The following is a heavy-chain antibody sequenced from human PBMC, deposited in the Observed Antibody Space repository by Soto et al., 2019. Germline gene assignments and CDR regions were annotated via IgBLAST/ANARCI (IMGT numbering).Heavy chain of an antibody. CDR1: GFDFGRTG. CDR2: MSFDGSEK. D-gene: IGHD6-13*01. V-gene: IGHV3-30*18. Sequence: QVKLEESGGGVVQPGRSLRLSCTASGFDFGRTGMHWVRQAPGKGLEWVAVMSFDGSEKHDGDSVRGRFTVSRDNSNNTLYLQMNSLRTDDTGIYYCAKVAASSWHANWIAPWGQGTLVTVSS. CDR3: AKVAASSWHANWIAP. J-gene: IGHJ5*02.